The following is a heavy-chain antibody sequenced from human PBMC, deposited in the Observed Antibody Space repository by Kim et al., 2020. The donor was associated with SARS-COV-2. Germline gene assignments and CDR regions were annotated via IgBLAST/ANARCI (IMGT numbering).Heavy chain of an antibody. CDR1: GYTFTSYY. Sequence: ASVKVSCKASGYTFTSYYMHWVRQAPGQGLEWMGIINPSGGSTSYAQKFQGRVTMTRDTSTSTVYMELSSLRSEDTAVYYCAMCIAVARGWFDPWGQGTLVTVSS. J-gene: IGHJ5*02. CDR3: AMCIAVARGWFDP. V-gene: IGHV1-46*01. CDR2: INPSGGST. D-gene: IGHD6-19*01.